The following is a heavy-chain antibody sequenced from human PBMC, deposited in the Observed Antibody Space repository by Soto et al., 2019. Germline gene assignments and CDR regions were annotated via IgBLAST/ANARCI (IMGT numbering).Heavy chain of an antibody. D-gene: IGHD3-10*01. CDR3: ARDEYYYGAGSYYYYGMDV. J-gene: IGHJ6*02. CDR2: ISAYNGNT. V-gene: IGHV1-18*04. Sequence: QVQLVQSGAEVKKPGASVKVSCKASGYTFTSYGISWVRQAPGQGLEWRGWISAYNGNTKYAQKLQGRVTMTTDTSTSTAYVELRSLRSDDTAVYYCARDEYYYGAGSYYYYGMDVWGQGTTVTVSS. CDR1: GYTFTSYG.